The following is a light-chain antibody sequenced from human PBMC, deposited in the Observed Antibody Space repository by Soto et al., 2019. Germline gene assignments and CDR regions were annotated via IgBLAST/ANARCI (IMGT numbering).Light chain of an antibody. V-gene: IGKV1-39*01. CDR1: RTIMGY. J-gene: IGKJ1*01. CDR3: QQSYKSPQT. Sequence: NHMTQSPSSVPASLGDEVTVPXRASRTIMGYFNWYQLEPGXTPRXXXDHXSSFQSGCPSRLSGSGSGTDFTRTISSLQPEDCSTYSSQQSYKSPQTFGRGTKVDI. CDR2: HXS.